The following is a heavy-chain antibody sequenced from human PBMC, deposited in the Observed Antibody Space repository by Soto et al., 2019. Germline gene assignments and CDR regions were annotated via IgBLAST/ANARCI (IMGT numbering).Heavy chain of an antibody. D-gene: IGHD3-22*01. V-gene: IGHV4-39*01. CDR3: VRLLYDSRGYYYFDA. J-gene: IGHJ4*02. CDR2: VYSSGST. CDR1: AGSPSRCCYF. Sequence: PENRRHPNTVSAGSPSRCCYFGGWLRLHPGKGLEWIGSVYSSGSTYDNPSLKSRITLSVDRSKSQFSLKLTSVTAADTAVYYCVRLLYDSRGYYYFDAWGQGTLLTVS.